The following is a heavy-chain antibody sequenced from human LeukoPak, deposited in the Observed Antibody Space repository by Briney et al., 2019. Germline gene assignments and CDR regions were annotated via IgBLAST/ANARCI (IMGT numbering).Heavy chain of an antibody. D-gene: IGHD1-26*01. J-gene: IGHJ3*02. CDR2: ILHDGSKK. CDR3: ARGKRMGAPTGAFDS. V-gene: IGHV3-33*01. Sequence: GGSLRLSCAASGFTFSSYDMRWVRQAPGKGREWVSVILHDGSKKYYEDSVKGRFTISRDNSKNTPYLQMNSLRAEDTAVYYCARGKRMGAPTGAFDSWGQGTKVTVSS. CDR1: GFTFSSYD.